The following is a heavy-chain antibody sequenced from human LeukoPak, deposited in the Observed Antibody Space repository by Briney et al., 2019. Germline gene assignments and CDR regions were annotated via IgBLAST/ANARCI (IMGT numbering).Heavy chain of an antibody. D-gene: IGHD3-22*01. CDR3: ARVYYYDSSGHPDY. CDR1: GFTFSSYW. V-gene: IGHV3-48*01. CDR2: ISSSSSTI. Sequence: GGSLRLSCAASGFTFSSYWMSWVRQAPGKGLEWVSYISSSSSTIYYADSVKGRFTISRDNAKSSLYLQMNSLRAEDTAVYYCARVYYYDSSGHPDYWGQGTLVTVSS. J-gene: IGHJ4*02.